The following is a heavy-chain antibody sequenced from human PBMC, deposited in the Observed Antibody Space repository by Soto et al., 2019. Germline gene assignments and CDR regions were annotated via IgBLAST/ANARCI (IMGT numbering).Heavy chain of an antibody. CDR2: TYYRSKWHN. D-gene: IGHD1-20*01. V-gene: IGHV6-1*01. Sequence: SQTLSLTCAISGGIVSSNSAAWNWIRQSPSRGLEWLGRTYYRSKWHNDFAVFVKNRITIKPDTCKNPFYLQLNSLPPEASAVYYCAGEYKLLDSWGQGTRVTVSS. CDR3: AGEYKLLDS. J-gene: IGHJ5*01. CDR1: GGIVSSNSAA.